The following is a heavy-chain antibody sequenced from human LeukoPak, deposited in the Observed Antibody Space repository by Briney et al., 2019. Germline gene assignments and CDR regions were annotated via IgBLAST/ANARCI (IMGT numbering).Heavy chain of an antibody. CDR3: AGAPRITIFGVVKAYYYGMDV. CDR2: ISSSSSYI. D-gene: IGHD3-3*01. J-gene: IGHJ6*02. CDR1: GFTFSSYS. Sequence: GGSLRLSCAASGFTFSSYSMNWVRQAPGKGLEWVSSISSSSSYIYYADSVKGRFTISRGNAKNSLYLQMNSLRAEDTAVYYCAGAPRITIFGVVKAYYYGMDVWGQGTTVTVSS. V-gene: IGHV3-21*01.